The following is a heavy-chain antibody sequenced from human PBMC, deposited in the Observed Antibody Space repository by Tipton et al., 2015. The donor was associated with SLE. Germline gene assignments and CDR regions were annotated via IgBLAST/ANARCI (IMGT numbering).Heavy chain of an antibody. CDR2: ISSSSYI. CDR1: GFTFSSYS. J-gene: IGHJ4*02. V-gene: IGHV3-21*01. Sequence: SLRLSCAASGFTFSSYSMNWVRQAPGKGLEWVSSISSSSYIYYADSVKGRFTISRDNAKNSLYLQMNSLRAEDTAVYYCARNDDYGDHFDYWGQGTLVTVSS. D-gene: IGHD4-17*01. CDR3: ARNDDYGDHFDY.